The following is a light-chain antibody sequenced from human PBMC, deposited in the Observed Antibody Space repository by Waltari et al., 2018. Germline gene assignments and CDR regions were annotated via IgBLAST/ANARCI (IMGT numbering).Light chain of an antibody. V-gene: IGKV1-5*03. CDR3: QQSDTFSFT. CDR1: QSINYW. J-gene: IGKJ2*01. Sequence: DIQMTQSPSTLSASVGDRVPITFRASQSINYWVAWYRQKPGKAPKLLIYKTSTLESGVPSRFSGSGSGTEFILTISSLQPDDFATYYCQQSDTFSFTFGQGTKLESK. CDR2: KTS.